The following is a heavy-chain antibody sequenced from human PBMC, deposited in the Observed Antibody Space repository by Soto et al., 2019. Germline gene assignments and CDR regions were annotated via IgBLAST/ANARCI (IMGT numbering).Heavy chain of an antibody. CDR3: ARGPRLAVAGIYFDY. V-gene: IGHV3-7*05. Sequence: GGSLRLSCAASGFTFSSYWMSWVRQAPGKGLEWVANIKQDGSEKYYVDSVKGRFTISRDNAKNSLYLQMNSLRAEDTAVYYCARGPRLAVAGIYFDYWGQGTLVTVSS. J-gene: IGHJ4*02. CDR1: GFTFSSYW. D-gene: IGHD6-19*01. CDR2: IKQDGSEK.